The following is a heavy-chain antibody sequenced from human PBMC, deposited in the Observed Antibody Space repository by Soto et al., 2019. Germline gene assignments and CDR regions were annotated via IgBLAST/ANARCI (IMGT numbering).Heavy chain of an antibody. CDR1: GGSVSSGSYY. CDR2: IYYSGST. Sequence: SETLSLTCTVSGGSVSSGSYYWSWIRQPPGKGLEWIGYIYYSGSTNYNPSLKSRVTISVDTSKNQFSLKLSSVTAADTAVYYCARGYSTVTTYWFDPWGQGTLVTVSS. J-gene: IGHJ5*02. V-gene: IGHV4-61*01. D-gene: IGHD4-17*01. CDR3: ARGYSTVTTYWFDP.